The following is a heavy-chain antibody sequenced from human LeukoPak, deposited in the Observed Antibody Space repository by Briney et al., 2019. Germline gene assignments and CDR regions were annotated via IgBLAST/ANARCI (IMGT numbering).Heavy chain of an antibody. J-gene: IGHJ4*02. V-gene: IGHV3-7*01. CDR2: IKQDGSEK. D-gene: IGHD4-23*01. CDR3: AGGSGGGNYRLNY. Sequence: PGGSLRLSCAASGFTFSSYEMNWVRQAPGKGLEWVANIKQDGSEKYYVDSVKGRFTISRDNAKNSLYLQMNSLRAEDTAVYYWAGGSGGGNYRLNYWGKGPLVTAS. CDR1: GFTFSSYE.